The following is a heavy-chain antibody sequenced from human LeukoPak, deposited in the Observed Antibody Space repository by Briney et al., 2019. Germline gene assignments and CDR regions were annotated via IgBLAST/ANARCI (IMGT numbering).Heavy chain of an antibody. CDR2: IYHSGST. CDR3: ARGPQVDRAIYFDN. D-gene: IGHD1-26*01. CDR1: GYSISSGYY. J-gene: IGHJ4*02. V-gene: IGHV4-38-2*02. Sequence: PETLSLTCTVSGYSISSGYYWGWIRQPPGKGLEWIGSIYHSGSTYYNPSLQSRVTLSVDTSKNQFSLKLSSVTAADTAVYYCARGPQVDRAIYFDNWGQGTLVTVSS.